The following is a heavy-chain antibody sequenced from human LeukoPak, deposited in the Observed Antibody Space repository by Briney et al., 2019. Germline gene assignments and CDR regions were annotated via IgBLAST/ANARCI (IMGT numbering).Heavy chain of an antibody. CDR1: GFNFSNSW. V-gene: IGHV3-7*01. D-gene: IGHD2-2*01. Sequence: GGSLRLSCAATGFNFSNSWMTWVRQAPGKGPEWLANINQDGSTKNYVDAVEGRFTISRDNAKNSVYLQMNSLRAEDTAVYYCARDFAYQQFDYWGQGTLVTVSS. CDR2: INQDGSTK. CDR3: ARDFAYQQFDY. J-gene: IGHJ4*02.